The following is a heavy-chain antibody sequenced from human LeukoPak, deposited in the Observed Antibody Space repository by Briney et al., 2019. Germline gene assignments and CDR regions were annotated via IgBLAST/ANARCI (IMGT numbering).Heavy chain of an antibody. CDR2: ISYDGSNQ. D-gene: IGHD6-13*01. V-gene: IGHV3-30*18. CDR3: AKGQLVDYGMDV. J-gene: IGHJ6*02. CDR1: GFTFIGYG. Sequence: GGSLRLSCEASGFTFIGYGMHWVRQAPGKGLEWVAGISYDGSNQYYTDSVKGRFTISRDTSKNTLYLQMNSLRAEDTALYYCAKGQLVDYGMDVWGQGTTVTVSS.